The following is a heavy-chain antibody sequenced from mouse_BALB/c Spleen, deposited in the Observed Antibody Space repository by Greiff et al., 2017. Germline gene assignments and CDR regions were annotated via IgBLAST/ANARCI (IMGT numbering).Heavy chain of an antibody. D-gene: IGHD2-1*01. CDR3: ARDGIRYGNFYYFDY. V-gene: IGHV1-77*01. Sequence: VKLMESGAELARPGASVKLSCKASGYTFTDYYINWVKQRTGQGLEWIGEIYPGSGNTYYNEKFKGKATLTADKSSSTAYMQLSSLTSEDSAVYFCARDGIRYGNFYYFDYWGQGTTLTVSS. CDR2: IYPGSGNT. CDR1: GYTFTDYY. J-gene: IGHJ2*01.